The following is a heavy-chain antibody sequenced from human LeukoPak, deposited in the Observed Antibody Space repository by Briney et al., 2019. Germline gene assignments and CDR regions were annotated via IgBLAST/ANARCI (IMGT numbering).Heavy chain of an antibody. J-gene: IGHJ6*02. CDR1: GFTFSTYA. CDR2: ISGSGGST. D-gene: IGHD3-10*01. CDR3: ASTSYLYYYYGMDV. Sequence: PGGSLRLSCAASGFTFSTYAMSWVRQAPGKGLEWVSDISGSGGSTYYADSVKGRFTVSRDNSKNTLYLQMNSLRAEDTAVYYCASTSYLYYYYGMDVWGQGTTVTVSS. V-gene: IGHV3-23*01.